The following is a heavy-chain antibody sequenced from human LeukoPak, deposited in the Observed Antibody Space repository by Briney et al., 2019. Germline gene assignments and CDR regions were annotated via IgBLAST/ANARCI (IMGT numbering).Heavy chain of an antibody. CDR1: GFSFTNAW. D-gene: IGHD6-13*01. CDR2: IWYDGSNK. Sequence: QPGGSLRLSCVASGFSFTNAWMGWVRQAPGKGLEWVAVIWYDGSNKYYADSVKGRFTISRDNSKNTLYLQMNSLRAEDTAVYYCARDLLAAADSAPFGRWGQGTLVTVSS. CDR3: ARDLLAAADSAPFGR. J-gene: IGHJ4*02. V-gene: IGHV3-33*08.